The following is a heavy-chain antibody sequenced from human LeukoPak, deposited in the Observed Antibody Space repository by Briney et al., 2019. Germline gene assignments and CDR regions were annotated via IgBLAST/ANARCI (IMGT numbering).Heavy chain of an antibody. D-gene: IGHD6-19*01. CDR3: AKSAVAGTMLYFDY. V-gene: IGHV3-30*02. J-gene: IGHJ4*02. Sequence: PGGSLRLSCAASGFTFSSYGMHWIREAPGKGLEWVAFIRYDGSNKYYADSVRGRFTISRDNSKNTLYLQMNSLRAEDTAVYYCAKSAVAGTMLYFDYWGQGTLVTVSS. CDR2: IRYDGSNK. CDR1: GFTFSSYG.